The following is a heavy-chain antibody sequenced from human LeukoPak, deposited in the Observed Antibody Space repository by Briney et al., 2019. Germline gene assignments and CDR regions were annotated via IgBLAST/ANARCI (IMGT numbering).Heavy chain of an antibody. Sequence: GSSVKVSCKASGGTFSSYAISWVRQAPGQGLEWMGRIIPIFGTANYAQKFQGRVTITTDESTSTAYMELSSLRSEDTAVYYCARDGYSSSWYGSYWFDPWGQGTLVTVSS. V-gene: IGHV1-69*05. CDR2: IIPIFGTA. D-gene: IGHD6-13*01. J-gene: IGHJ5*02. CDR1: GGTFSSYA. CDR3: ARDGYSSSWYGSYWFDP.